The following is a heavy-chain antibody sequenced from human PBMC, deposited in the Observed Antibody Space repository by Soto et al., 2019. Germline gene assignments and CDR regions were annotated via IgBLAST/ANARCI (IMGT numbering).Heavy chain of an antibody. CDR2: ISANGGST. Sequence: GSLRLSCAASGFTFTNYAMSWVRQAPGKGLEWVSSISANGGSTYYADSVKGRLTISRDNSKNTLYLQVNSLRAEDTAVYYCAKVRGDEGWFDPWGQGTLVTVSS. CDR3: AKVRGDEGWFDP. D-gene: IGHD4-17*01. V-gene: IGHV3-23*01. CDR1: GFTFTNYA. J-gene: IGHJ5*02.